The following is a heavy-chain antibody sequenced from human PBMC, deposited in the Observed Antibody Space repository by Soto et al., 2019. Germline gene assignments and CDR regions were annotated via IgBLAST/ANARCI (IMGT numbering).Heavy chain of an antibody. CDR2: IIPTSGTA. D-gene: IGHD2-15*01. Sequence: SVKVSCKASGGSFSSDAFGWVRQAPGHGLEWMGGIIPTSGTANYAQRFQGRATITADESTSTAYMELSSLTSEDTAVYFCARGQGYCSGGICYYYYYGMDVWGQGTTVTVS. CDR3: ARGQGYCSGGICYYYYYGMDV. V-gene: IGHV1-69*13. J-gene: IGHJ6*01. CDR1: GGSFSSDA.